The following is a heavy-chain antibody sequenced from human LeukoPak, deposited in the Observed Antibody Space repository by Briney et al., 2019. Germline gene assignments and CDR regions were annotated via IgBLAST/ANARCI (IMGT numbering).Heavy chain of an antibody. CDR3: ARGSITMVRGVPPPLDY. V-gene: IGHV7-4-1*02. CDR2: INTNTGNP. Sequence: GASVKVSCKASGYTFTSYYMHWVRQAPGQGLEWMGWINTNTGNPTYAQGFTGRFVFSLDTSVSTAYLQISSLKAEDTAVYYCARGSITMVRGVPPPLDYWGQGTLVTVSS. D-gene: IGHD3-10*01. CDR1: GYTFTSYY. J-gene: IGHJ4*02.